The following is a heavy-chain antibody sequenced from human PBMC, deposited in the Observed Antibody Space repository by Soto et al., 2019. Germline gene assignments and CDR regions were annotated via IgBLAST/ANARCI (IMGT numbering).Heavy chain of an antibody. D-gene: IGHD2-15*01. J-gene: IGHJ4*02. V-gene: IGHV1-69*13. CDR3: AHGCSGGSCLKGFDY. CDR2: IIPIFGTA. CDR1: GGTFSSYA. Sequence: EASVKVSCKASGGTFSSYAISWVRQAPGQGLEWMGGIIPIFGTANYAQKFQGRVTITADESTSTAYMELSSLRSEDTAVYYCAHGCSGGSCLKGFDYWGQGTLVTVSS.